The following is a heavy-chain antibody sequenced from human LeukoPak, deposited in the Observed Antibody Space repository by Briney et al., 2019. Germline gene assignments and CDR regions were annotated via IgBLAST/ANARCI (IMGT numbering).Heavy chain of an antibody. CDR2: INHSGST. V-gene: IGHV4-34*01. CDR1: GGSFSGYY. CDR3: ARAGAIFDY. Sequence: PSETLSLTCAVYGGSFSGYYWSWVRQPPGKGLEWIGEINHSGSTNYNPSLKSRVTISVDTSKNQFSLKLSSVSAADTAVYYCARAGAIFDYWGQGTLVTVSS. J-gene: IGHJ4*02. D-gene: IGHD1-26*01.